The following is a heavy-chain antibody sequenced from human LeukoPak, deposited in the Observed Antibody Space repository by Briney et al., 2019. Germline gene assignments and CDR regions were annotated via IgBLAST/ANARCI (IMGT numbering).Heavy chain of an antibody. CDR3: ARVSRIGVAFDI. V-gene: IGHV4-39*07. Sequence: SETLSLTCTVSGGSISSSYSYWGWIRQPPGKGLEWIGNIYYSGSTYYNPSLKSRVTISVDTSKNQFSLKLSSVTAADTAVYYCARVSRIGVAFDIWGQGTMVTVSS. CDR2: IYYSGST. CDR1: GGSISSSYSY. J-gene: IGHJ3*02. D-gene: IGHD1-26*01.